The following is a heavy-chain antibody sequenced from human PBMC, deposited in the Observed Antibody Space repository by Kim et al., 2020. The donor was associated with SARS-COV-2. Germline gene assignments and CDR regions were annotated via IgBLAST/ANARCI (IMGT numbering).Heavy chain of an antibody. CDR2: IYSGGST. CDR1: GFTVSSNY. J-gene: IGHJ6*02. Sequence: GGSLRLSCAASGFTVSSNYMSWVRQAPGKGLEWVSVIYSGGSTYYADSVKGRFTISRDNTKNTLYLQMNSLRAEDTAVYYCARDNAKYDFGSGHHSGMDVWGQGTTVTVSS. CDR3: ARDNAKYDFGSGHHSGMDV. D-gene: IGHD3-3*01. V-gene: IGHV3-53*01.